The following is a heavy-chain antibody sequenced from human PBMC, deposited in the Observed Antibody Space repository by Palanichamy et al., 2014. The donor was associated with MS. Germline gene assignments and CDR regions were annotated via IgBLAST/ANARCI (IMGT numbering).Heavy chain of an antibody. CDR2: IKPNTGGT. CDR1: GYTFSGYY. CDR3: ARRGSYGMDV. V-gene: IGHV1-2*02. J-gene: IGHJ6*02. D-gene: IGHD3-10*01. Sequence: QVQLVQSGAEVKKPGASVMVSCKASGYTFSGYYMHWVRQAPGHGLEWMGWIKPNTGGTNSAQKFQGRVTMTWDTSISIAYMQLSRLRSDDTAVYYCARRGSYGMDVWGQGTTVTVSS.